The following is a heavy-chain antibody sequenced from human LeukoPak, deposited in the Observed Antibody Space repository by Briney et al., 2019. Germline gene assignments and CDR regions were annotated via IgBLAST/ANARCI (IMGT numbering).Heavy chain of an antibody. V-gene: IGHV3-30-3*01. J-gene: IGHJ3*02. CDR3: ARSSGPTYDAFDI. D-gene: IGHD3-22*01. CDR1: GFTFSSYA. CDR2: ISYDGSNK. Sequence: GGSLRLSCAASGFTFSSYAMHWVRQAPGKGLEWVAVISYDGSNKYYADSVKGRFTISRDNSKNTLYLQMNSLRAEDTAVYYCARSSGPTYDAFDIWGRGTMVTVSS.